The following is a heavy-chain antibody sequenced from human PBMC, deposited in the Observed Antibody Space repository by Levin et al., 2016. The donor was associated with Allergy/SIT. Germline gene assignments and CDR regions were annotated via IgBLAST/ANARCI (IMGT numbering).Heavy chain of an antibody. V-gene: IGHV4-31*02. CDR2: IYYSGST. J-gene: IGHJ6*02. Sequence: WIRQPPGKGLEWIGYIYYSGSTYYNPSLKSRVTISVDTSKNQFSLKLSSVTAADTAVYYCARATSFGELLPRSYGMDVWGQGTTVTVSS. CDR3: ARATSFGELLPRSYGMDV. D-gene: IGHD3-10*01.